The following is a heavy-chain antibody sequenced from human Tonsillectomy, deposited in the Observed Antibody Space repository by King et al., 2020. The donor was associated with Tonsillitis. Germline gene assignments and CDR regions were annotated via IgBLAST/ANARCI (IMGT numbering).Heavy chain of an antibody. CDR3: ARDCCSGGAGHY. CDR1: GFTFSSYW. D-gene: IGHD2-15*01. CDR2: IKQDGSEE. Sequence: VQLVQSGGGLVQPGGSLRLSCAASGFTFSSYWMSWVRQAPGKGLEWVANIKQDGSEEYYVDSVKGRFTISRDNAKNSVYLQMNSLRAGDPALYYCARDCCSGGAGHYWGQGTLVTVSS. V-gene: IGHV3-7*01. J-gene: IGHJ4*02.